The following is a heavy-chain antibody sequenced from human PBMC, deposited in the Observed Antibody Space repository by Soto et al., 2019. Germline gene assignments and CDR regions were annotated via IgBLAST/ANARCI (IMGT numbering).Heavy chain of an antibody. D-gene: IGHD3-3*01. CDR1: GGSISSYY. CDR2: IYTSGST. J-gene: IGHJ3*02. Sequence: SETLSLTCTVSGGSISSYYWSWIRQPAGKGLEWIGRIYTSGSTNYNPSLKSRVTMSVDTSKNQFSLKLSSVTAADTAVYYCARDQSITIFGVVHHDAFDIWGQGTMVTVS. CDR3: ARDQSITIFGVVHHDAFDI. V-gene: IGHV4-4*07.